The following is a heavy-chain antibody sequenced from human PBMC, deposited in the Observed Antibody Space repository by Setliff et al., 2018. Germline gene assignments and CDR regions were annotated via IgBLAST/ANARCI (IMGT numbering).Heavy chain of an antibody. D-gene: IGHD2-21*01. CDR3: AKGYCDGIGCPAPLYYFDS. V-gene: IGHV1-3*03. CDR1: GYSFTLFA. CDR2: MNLDNGKT. Sequence: ASVKVSCKASGYSFTLFAMHWMRQAPGQRLEWMGWMNLDNGKTEYSQEFQDRVTFTRDTFAETAYMELRSLTSDDMAVYYCAKGYCDGIGCPAPLYYFDSWGQGTLVTVSS. J-gene: IGHJ4*02.